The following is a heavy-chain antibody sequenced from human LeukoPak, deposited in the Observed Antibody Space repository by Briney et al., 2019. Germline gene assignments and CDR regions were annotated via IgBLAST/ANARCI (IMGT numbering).Heavy chain of an antibody. V-gene: IGHV4-34*01. CDR3: ARGGRITLFGVVIMRAFDI. D-gene: IGHD3-3*01. J-gene: IGHJ3*02. Sequence: TGGSLGLSCAASGFTFSSYSMNWVRQAPGKGLEWIGEINDSGSSNYNPSLKSRITMSVDTSENQISLKLSSVTAADTAVYYCARGGRITLFGVVIMRAFDIWGQGTMVTVSS. CDR2: INDSGSS. CDR1: GFTFSSYS.